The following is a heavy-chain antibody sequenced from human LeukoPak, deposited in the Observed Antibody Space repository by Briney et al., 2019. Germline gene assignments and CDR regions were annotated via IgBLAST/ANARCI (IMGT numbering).Heavy chain of an antibody. CDR3: AKDRSYDYVWGSYRAYY. CDR2: SNSDGSST. Sequence: GRSLRLSCAASGFTFNSSWMHWVRQAPGKGLMWVSRSNSDGSSTSYADSVNGRFTISRDNSKNTLYLQLNSLRAEDTAVYYCAKDRSYDYVWGSYRAYYWGQGTLVTVSS. D-gene: IGHD3-16*02. V-gene: IGHV3-74*01. J-gene: IGHJ4*02. CDR1: GFTFNSSW.